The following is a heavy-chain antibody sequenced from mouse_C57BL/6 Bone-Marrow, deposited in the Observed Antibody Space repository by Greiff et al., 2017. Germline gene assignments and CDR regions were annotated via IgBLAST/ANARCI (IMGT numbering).Heavy chain of an antibody. CDR2: IDPSDSYT. J-gene: IGHJ3*01. D-gene: IGHD2-4*01. CDR3: ASYYDYDEGLAY. CDR1: GYTFTSYW. V-gene: IGHV1-59*01. Sequence: QVQLQQPGAELVRPGTSVKLSCKASGYTFTSYWMHWVKQRPGQGLEWIGVIDPSDSYTNYNQKFKGKATLTVDTSSSTAYMQLSSLTSEDSAVYYCASYYDYDEGLAYWGQGTLVTVSA.